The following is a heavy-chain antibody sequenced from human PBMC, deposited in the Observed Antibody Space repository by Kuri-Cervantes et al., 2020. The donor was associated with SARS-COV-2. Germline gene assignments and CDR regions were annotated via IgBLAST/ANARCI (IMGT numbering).Heavy chain of an antibody. CDR1: GGSISSSSYY. D-gene: IGHD1-26*01. CDR3: GSPKSQGGGYCCYFDL. J-gene: IGHJ2*01. Sequence: SETLSLTCTVSGGSISSSSYYWGWLRQPPGKRLEWIGSIYYSGSTYYNPSLKSTVTISVATSKNHFSLKLSSVAAADTAVYYCGSPKSQGGGYCCYFDLWGRGTLVTVSS. CDR2: IYYSGST. V-gene: IGHV4-39*02.